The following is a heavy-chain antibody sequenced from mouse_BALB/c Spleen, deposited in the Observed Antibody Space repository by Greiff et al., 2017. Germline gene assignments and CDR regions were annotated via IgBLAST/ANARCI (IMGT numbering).Heavy chain of an antibody. CDR3: ARKGDGYSYAMDY. Sequence: VKLVESGPGLVAPSQSLSITCTVSGFSLTSYGVHWVRQPPGKGLEWLGVIWAGGSTNYNSALMSRLSISKDNSKSQVFLKMNSLQANDTAIYYCARKGDGYSYAMDYWGQGTSVTVSS. V-gene: IGHV2-9*02. CDR1: GFSLTSYG. CDR2: IWAGGST. J-gene: IGHJ4*01. D-gene: IGHD2-3*01.